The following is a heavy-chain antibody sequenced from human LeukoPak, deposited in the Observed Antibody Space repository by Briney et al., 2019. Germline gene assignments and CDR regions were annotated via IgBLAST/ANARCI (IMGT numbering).Heavy chain of an antibody. Sequence: GESLKISCKGSGYSFTYYWIGWVRQMPGKGLEWMGIIYPGDSDTRYRPSFQGQVTISVDRSISTAYLQWSSLKASDTAMYYCARQDGNSKYYFDYWGQGTLVTVSS. J-gene: IGHJ4*02. V-gene: IGHV5-51*01. CDR3: ARQDGNSKYYFDY. CDR2: IYPGDSDT. D-gene: IGHD1-1*01. CDR1: GYSFTYYW.